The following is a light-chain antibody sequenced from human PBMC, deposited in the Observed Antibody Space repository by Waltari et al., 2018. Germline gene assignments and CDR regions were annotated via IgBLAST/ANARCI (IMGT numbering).Light chain of an antibody. CDR3: QQYNNYPGT. CDR1: QSISSW. J-gene: IGKJ1*01. V-gene: IGKV1-5*03. CDR2: KAS. Sequence: DIQMTQSPSTLSVSVGNRVTTTCRASQSISSWLACDQQKPGKAPKLLIYKASSLQGGVPSRFSGSGSGTEFTLTISSLQPDDFATYYCQQYNNYPGTFGQGTKVEIK.